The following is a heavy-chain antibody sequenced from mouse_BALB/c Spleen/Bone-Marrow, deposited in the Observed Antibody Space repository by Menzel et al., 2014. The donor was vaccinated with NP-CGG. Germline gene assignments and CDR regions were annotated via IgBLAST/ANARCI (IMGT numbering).Heavy chain of an antibody. J-gene: IGHJ4*01. CDR1: GYTFTDYA. CDR2: INTYFGDI. V-gene: IGHV1S137*01. D-gene: IGHD2-5*01. Sequence: LQESGAELVGPGVSVKISCKGPGYTFTDYAMHWVKQSHAESLEWIGVINTYFGDISYNQKFKGKATIAVDKTSRTVYMELARLTAEDSAIYYCARGYSNNYAMDYWGQGTSVTVSS. CDR3: ARGYSNNYAMDY.